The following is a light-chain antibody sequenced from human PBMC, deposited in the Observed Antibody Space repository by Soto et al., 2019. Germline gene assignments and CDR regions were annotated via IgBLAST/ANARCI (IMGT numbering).Light chain of an antibody. CDR3: QQYGSSTYT. CDR2: GAS. J-gene: IGKJ2*01. V-gene: IGKV3-20*01. CDR1: QSVSSSY. Sequence: EIVLTQSPGTLSLSPGERATLSCRASQSVSSSYFAWYQQKPGQAPRLPIYGASSRATGIPDRLSGSGSGTAFTLTISRLEPEDFAVYYCQQYGSSTYTFGQGTMLESK.